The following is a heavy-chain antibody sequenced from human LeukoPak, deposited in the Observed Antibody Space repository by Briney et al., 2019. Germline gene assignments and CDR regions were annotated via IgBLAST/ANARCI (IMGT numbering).Heavy chain of an antibody. Sequence: SETLSLTCTVSGGSITTYYWTWIRQPPGKGLEWIGYINYRGSTNYNPSLKSRVTISVDTSKNQFSLKLSSVTAADTAVYYCARAQLNLLVDFGMDVWGQGTTVTVSS. CDR2: INYRGST. CDR1: GGSITTYY. CDR3: ARAQLNLLVDFGMDV. V-gene: IGHV4-59*01. D-gene: IGHD1-1*01. J-gene: IGHJ6*02.